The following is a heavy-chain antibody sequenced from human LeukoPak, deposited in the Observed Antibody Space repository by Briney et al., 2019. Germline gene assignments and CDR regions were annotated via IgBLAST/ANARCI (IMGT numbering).Heavy chain of an antibody. CDR2: ISSNGGST. J-gene: IGHJ6*02. CDR3: ARDGEEQQLVPGYYYGMDV. V-gene: IGHV3-64*01. Sequence: PGGSLRLSCAASGFTFSSNAMHWVRQAPGKGLEYVSAISSNGGSTYYANSVKGRFTISRDNSKNTLYLQMGSLRAEDMAVYYCARDGEEQQLVPGYYYGMDVWGQGTTVTVSS. D-gene: IGHD6-13*01. CDR1: GFTFSSNA.